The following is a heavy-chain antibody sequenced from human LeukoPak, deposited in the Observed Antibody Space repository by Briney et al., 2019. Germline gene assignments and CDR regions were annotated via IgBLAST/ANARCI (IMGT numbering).Heavy chain of an antibody. CDR2: IIPIFGTA. CDR3: ASHTTYGPIDY. J-gene: IGHJ4*02. D-gene: IGHD4-17*01. Sequence: ASVKVSCKASGGTFSSYAISWVRQAPGQGLEWMGGIIPIFGTANYAQKFQGRVTITTDESTSTAYMELSSLRSEDTAVYYCASHTTYGPIDYWGQGTLVTVSS. CDR1: GGTFSSYA. V-gene: IGHV1-69*05.